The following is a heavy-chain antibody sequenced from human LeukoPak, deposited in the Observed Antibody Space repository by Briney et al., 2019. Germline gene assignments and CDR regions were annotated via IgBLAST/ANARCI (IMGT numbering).Heavy chain of an antibody. D-gene: IGHD5-18*01. CDR2: ISPDGRST. J-gene: IGHJ4*02. CDR1: GFTFSVFW. V-gene: IGHV3-74*01. Sequence: GGSLRLSCAASGFTFSVFWMFWVRQAPGQGLVWVSHISPDGRSTNYADSVKGRFTISRDNARNTLYLQLNSLTAEDTAVYYCAMGYKSAYSWDYWGQGTLVTVSS. CDR3: AMGYKSAYSWDY.